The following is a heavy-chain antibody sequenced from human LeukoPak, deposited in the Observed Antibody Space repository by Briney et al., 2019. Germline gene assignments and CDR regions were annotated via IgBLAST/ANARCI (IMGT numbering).Heavy chain of an antibody. D-gene: IGHD3-9*01. V-gene: IGHV4-59*01. CDR2: IHYSGST. CDR3: ARERGLRYFDWLFHDAFDI. J-gene: IGHJ3*02. Sequence: SETLSLTCTVSGGSISSYYWGWIRQPPGKGLEWIGYIHYSGSTNYNPSLKSRVTISGDTSKNQFSLKLSSVTAADTAVYYCARERGLRYFDWLFHDAFDIWGQGTMVTVSS. CDR1: GGSISSYY.